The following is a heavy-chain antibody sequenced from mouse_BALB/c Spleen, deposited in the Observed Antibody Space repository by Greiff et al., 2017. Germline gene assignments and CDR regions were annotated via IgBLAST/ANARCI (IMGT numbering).Heavy chain of an antibody. Sequence: EVKLVESGGGLVQPGGSRKLSCAASGFTFSDYGMAWVRQAPGKGPEWVAFISNLAYSIYYADTVTGRFTISRENAKNTLYLEMSSLRSEDTAMYYCAKLRSSYAMDYWGQGTSVTVAS. CDR1: GFTFSDYG. D-gene: IGHD1-1*01. CDR3: AKLRSSYAMDY. J-gene: IGHJ4*01. V-gene: IGHV5-15*02. CDR2: ISNLAYSI.